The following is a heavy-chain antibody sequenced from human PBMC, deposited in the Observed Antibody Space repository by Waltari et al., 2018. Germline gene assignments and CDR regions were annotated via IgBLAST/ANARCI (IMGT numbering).Heavy chain of an antibody. J-gene: IGHJ4*02. CDR2: INSNTGDS. D-gene: IGHD1-1*01. V-gene: IGHV1-2*02. CDR1: GYTFTAYY. Sequence: QVHLVQSGAEVKQPGASVRVSCKTSGYTFTAYYLHWVRQAPGQGLEWMAWINSNTGDSQSAQTFEGRVTVTRDTSLTTAYLELSDLRSDDTALYYCARETLPGNKIIDYWGQGTLVTVSS. CDR3: ARETLPGNKIIDY.